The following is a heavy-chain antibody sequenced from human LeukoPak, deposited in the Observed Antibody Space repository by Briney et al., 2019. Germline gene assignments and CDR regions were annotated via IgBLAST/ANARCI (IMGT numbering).Heavy chain of an antibody. CDR3: ARVHPSYYYYGMDV. Sequence: SETLSLTCTVSGGSISSGGYYWSWIRQHPGKGLECIGYIYYSGSTYYHPSLKSRVTISVDTSKNQFSLKLSSVTAADTAVYYCARVHPSYYYYGMDVWGKGTTVTVSS. J-gene: IGHJ6*04. CDR2: IYYSGST. V-gene: IGHV4-31*03. CDR1: GGSISSGGYY.